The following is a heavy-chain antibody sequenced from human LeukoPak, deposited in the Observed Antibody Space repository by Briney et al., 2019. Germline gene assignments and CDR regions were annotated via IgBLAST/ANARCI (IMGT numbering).Heavy chain of an antibody. CDR2: ISSNGGST. CDR1: GFTFSSYA. J-gene: IGHJ4*02. Sequence: GGSLRLSCAASGFTFSSYAMHWVRQAPGKGLEYVSAISSNGGSTYYADSVKGRFTISRDNAKNSLYLQMNSLRAEDTAVYYCARETYCGGDCYVQYYFDYWGQGTLVTVSS. V-gene: IGHV3-64*04. D-gene: IGHD2-21*02. CDR3: ARETYCGGDCYVQYYFDY.